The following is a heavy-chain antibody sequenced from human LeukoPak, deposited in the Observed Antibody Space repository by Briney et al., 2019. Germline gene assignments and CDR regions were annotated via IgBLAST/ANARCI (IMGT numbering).Heavy chain of an antibody. CDR2: ISSSGSTI. CDR1: GFTFSDYY. D-gene: IGHD3-22*01. Sequence: PRGSLRLSCAASGFTFSDYYMSWIRQAPGKGLEWVSYISSSGSTIYYADSVKGRFTISRDNAKNSLYLQMNSLRAEDTAVYYCARDLEYYYDSGQVRWFDPWGQGTLVTVSS. J-gene: IGHJ5*02. V-gene: IGHV3-11*01. CDR3: ARDLEYYYDSGQVRWFDP.